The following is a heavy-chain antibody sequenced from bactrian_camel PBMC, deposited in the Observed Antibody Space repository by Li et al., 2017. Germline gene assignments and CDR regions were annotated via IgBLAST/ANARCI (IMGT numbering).Heavy chain of an antibody. J-gene: IGHJ4*01. V-gene: IGHV3S55*01. D-gene: IGHD6*01. CDR2: IRADGST. Sequence: HVQLVESGGGSVQAGGSLRLSCVASGYIACRYVMSWYRQAPGKEREFVSSIRADGSTYYADSVKGRSTISTDDANNTLDLQLDSLQPEDTAMYYCAVLSQFNHCRGVVVGIWQQYASWGQGTQVTVS. CDR1: GYIACRYV. CDR3: AVLSQFNHCRGVVVGIWQQYAS.